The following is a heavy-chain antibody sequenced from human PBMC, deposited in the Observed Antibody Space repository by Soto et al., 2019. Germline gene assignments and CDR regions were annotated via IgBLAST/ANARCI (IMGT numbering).Heavy chain of an antibody. CDR3: AKDRSTGWYYFDY. V-gene: IGHV3-23*01. D-gene: IGHD6-19*01. CDR2: ISAGGGST. J-gene: IGHJ4*02. CDR1: RFTFSSYA. Sequence: GGSLRLSCAASRFTFSSYAMSWVRQAPGKGLEWVSAISAGGGSTYYADSVKGRFTISRDNSKNTLYLQMTSLRAEDTAVYYCAKDRSTGWYYFDYWGQGTLVTVSS.